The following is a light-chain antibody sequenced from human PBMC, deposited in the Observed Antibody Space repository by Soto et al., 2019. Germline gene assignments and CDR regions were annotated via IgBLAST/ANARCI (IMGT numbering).Light chain of an antibody. Sequence: DIVMTQSPDSLAVSLGERATINCKSSQSVLYSSNNNNYLAWYQQRPGQPPQLLIYWASTRESGVPDRFSGSGSGTDFTLTISSLQAEDVAVYYGQQYYDTPLTFGGGTRVEIK. V-gene: IGKV4-1*01. CDR2: WAS. CDR1: QSVLYSSNNNNY. CDR3: QQYYDTPLT. J-gene: IGKJ4*01.